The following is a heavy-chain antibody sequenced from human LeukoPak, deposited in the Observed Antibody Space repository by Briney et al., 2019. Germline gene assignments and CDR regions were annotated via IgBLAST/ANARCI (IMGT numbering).Heavy chain of an antibody. Sequence: PSETLSLTCTVSGGSVSSGSDCWSWLRQPPGKGLDWIEHISYSGSTKYNPSLKSRVYISLDPFNNQLCLKLSSVTTADTCVNYCAQGQAALWFGELWGQGTLVTVSS. D-gene: IGHD3-10*01. CDR3: AQGQAALWFGEL. V-gene: IGHV4-61*01. CDR2: ISYSGST. CDR1: GGSVSSGSDC. J-gene: IGHJ4*02.